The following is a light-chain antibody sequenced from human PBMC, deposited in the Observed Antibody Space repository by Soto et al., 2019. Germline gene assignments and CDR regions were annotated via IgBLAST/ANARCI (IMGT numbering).Light chain of an antibody. CDR1: QSVSSS. Sequence: EIEMTQSPATLSVSPGERATLSCRASQSVSSSLAWYQEKLGQAPRLLIYGASTRATGIPARFSGSGSGTEFTLSISSLQSEDFAVYYCQQYNYWPYTFGHGTKLEIK. V-gene: IGKV3-15*01. CDR3: QQYNYWPYT. J-gene: IGKJ2*01. CDR2: GAS.